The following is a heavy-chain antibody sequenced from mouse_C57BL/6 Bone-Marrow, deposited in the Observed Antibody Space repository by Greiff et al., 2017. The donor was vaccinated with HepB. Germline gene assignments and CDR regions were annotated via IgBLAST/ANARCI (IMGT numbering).Heavy chain of an antibody. V-gene: IGHV1-15*01. CDR1: GYTFTDYE. Sequence: VQLQQSGAELVRPGASVTLSYKASGYTFTDYEMHWVKQTPVHGLEWIGAIDPETGGTAYNQKFKGKAILTADKSSSTAYMELRSLTSEDSAVYYCTRKARAYWGQGTLVTVSA. D-gene: IGHD3-2*02. J-gene: IGHJ3*01. CDR3: TRKARAY. CDR2: IDPETGGT.